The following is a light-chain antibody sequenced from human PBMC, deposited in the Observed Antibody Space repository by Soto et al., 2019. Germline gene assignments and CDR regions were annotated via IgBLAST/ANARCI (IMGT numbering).Light chain of an antibody. V-gene: IGKV1-39*01. Sequence: DIQLTQSPSSLSASVGDRVTISCRAGQSVKTYLNWYQQKPGKAPKVLIYAVSTLASGVPSRFSGSGSETDFTLTITSLQPDDFATYYCQQTYGNIRTFGQGTKVDI. CDR1: QSVKTY. CDR2: AVS. J-gene: IGKJ1*01. CDR3: QQTYGNIRT.